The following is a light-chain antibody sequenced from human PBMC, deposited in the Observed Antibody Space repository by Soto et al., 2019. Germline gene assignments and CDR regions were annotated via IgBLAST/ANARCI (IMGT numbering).Light chain of an antibody. CDR3: QQCHTCPFT. Sequence: EIMMTKSPATLSESPEDGATISCRASQRISSGVAWYQQKPGQAPKLLIYGASTLAAGVPGRFSGSGSGTDFTLTISSLQPEDFASYSCQQCHTCPFTFGGGTKVAIK. V-gene: IGKV3-15*01. CDR1: QRISSG. J-gene: IGKJ4*01. CDR2: GAS.